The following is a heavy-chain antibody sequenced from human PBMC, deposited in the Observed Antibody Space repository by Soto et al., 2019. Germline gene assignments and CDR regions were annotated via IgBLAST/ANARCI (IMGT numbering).Heavy chain of an antibody. J-gene: IGHJ5*02. Sequence: PGGSLRLSCAAYGFTFSSYGMHWVRQAPGKGLEWVAVISYDGSSKYYADSVKGRFTISRDNSKITLYLQMNSLRAEDTAVYYCAKDTGDCSSTSRRPGNNWFDPCGQGTLVTVSS. CDR1: GFTFSSYG. D-gene: IGHD2-2*01. CDR2: ISYDGSSK. V-gene: IGHV3-30*18. CDR3: AKDTGDCSSTSRRPGNNWFDP.